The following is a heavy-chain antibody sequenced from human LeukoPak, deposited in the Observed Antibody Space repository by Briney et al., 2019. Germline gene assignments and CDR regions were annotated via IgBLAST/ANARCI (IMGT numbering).Heavy chain of an antibody. J-gene: IGHJ4*02. Sequence: QPGGSLRLSCAASGFTFSSYWMHWVRQAPGKGLVWVSRISSDGSSTSYADSVKGRFTIFRDNAKNTLYLQMNSLGAEDTAVYYCARALPPSVNTPWKWGQGTQVIVSS. CDR2: ISSDGSST. V-gene: IGHV3-74*01. D-gene: IGHD1-1*01. CDR1: GFTFSSYW. CDR3: ARALPPSVNTPWK.